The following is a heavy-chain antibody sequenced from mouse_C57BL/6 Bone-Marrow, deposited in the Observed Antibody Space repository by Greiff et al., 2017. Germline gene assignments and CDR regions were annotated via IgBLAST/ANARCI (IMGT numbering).Heavy chain of an antibody. CDR2: IDPNSGGT. V-gene: IGHV1-72*01. CDR3: ERDPNYCGSSYYSDY. Sequence: VQLQQPGAELVKPGASVKLSCTASGYTFTSYWMHWVKQRPGRGLAWIGRIDPNSGGTKYNEKFKGKATLTADKPSSTAYMQLSSLSSEDSAVXYCERDPNYCGSSYYSDYWGQGTTLTVSS. CDR1: GYTFTSYW. D-gene: IGHD1-1*01. J-gene: IGHJ2*01.